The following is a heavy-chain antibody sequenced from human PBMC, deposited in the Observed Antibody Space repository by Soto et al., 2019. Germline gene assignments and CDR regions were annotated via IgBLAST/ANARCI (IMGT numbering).Heavy chain of an antibody. CDR2: ISSSSSYI. Sequence: EVQLVESGGGLVKPGGSLRLSCAASGFTFSSYSMNWVRQAPGKGLEWVSSISSSSSYIYYADSVKGRFTISRDNDKNSLYLQMNSLRAEDTAVYYCASPFSARSDFWSGYRYYYYYYGMDVWGQGTTVTVSS. D-gene: IGHD3-3*01. CDR1: GFTFSSYS. CDR3: ASPFSARSDFWSGYRYYYYYYGMDV. J-gene: IGHJ6*02. V-gene: IGHV3-21*01.